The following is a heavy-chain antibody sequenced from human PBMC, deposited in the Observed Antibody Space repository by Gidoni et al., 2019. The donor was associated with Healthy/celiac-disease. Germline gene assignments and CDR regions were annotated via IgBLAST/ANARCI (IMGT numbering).Heavy chain of an antibody. D-gene: IGHD3-3*01. CDR1: GFTFSSYS. V-gene: IGHV3-21*01. Sequence: GGSLRLSCAASGFTFSSYSMNWVRQAPGKGLEWVSSISSSSSYIYYADSVKGRFTISRDNAKNSLYLQMNSLRAEDTAVYYCARDDFWSGYYRSFDYWGQGTLVTVSS. CDR2: ISSSSSYI. J-gene: IGHJ4*02. CDR3: ARDDFWSGYYRSFDY.